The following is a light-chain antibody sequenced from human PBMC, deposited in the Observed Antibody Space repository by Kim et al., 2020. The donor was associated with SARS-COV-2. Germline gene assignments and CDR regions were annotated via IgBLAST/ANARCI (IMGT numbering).Light chain of an antibody. CDR3: QQHNAYPWT. CDR2: KAS. J-gene: IGKJ1*01. CDR1: QSIRSW. V-gene: IGKV1-5*03. Sequence: DIQMTQSPSTLSASVGDRVTITCRASQSIRSWLVWYQQKPGKAPNLLIYKASYLASGVPSRFSGSGAGTEFTLTISSLQPDDIATYHCQQHNAYPWTFGQGTKVDIK.